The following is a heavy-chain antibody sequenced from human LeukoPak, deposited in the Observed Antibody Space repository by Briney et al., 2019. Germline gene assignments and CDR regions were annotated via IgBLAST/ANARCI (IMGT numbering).Heavy chain of an antibody. Sequence: PGGSLRLSCAASGFTFSSYAMSWVRQAPGKGLEWVSGISGSGGGTYYADSVKGRFTISRDNSKNTLYPQMNSLRAEDTAVYYCAREGVVVTATRYYFDSWGQGTLVTVSS. V-gene: IGHV3-23*01. CDR2: ISGSGGGT. CDR3: AREGVVVTATRYYFDS. J-gene: IGHJ4*02. CDR1: GFTFSSYA. D-gene: IGHD2-15*01.